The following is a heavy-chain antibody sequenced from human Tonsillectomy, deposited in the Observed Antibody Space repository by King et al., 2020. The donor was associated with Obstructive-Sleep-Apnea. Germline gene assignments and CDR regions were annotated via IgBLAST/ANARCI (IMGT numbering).Heavy chain of an antibody. D-gene: IGHD4-17*01. J-gene: IGHJ4*02. CDR2: ISYDGSNK. CDR1: GFTFSSYG. CDR3: AKAFYGDYNYFDY. V-gene: IGHV3-30*18. Sequence: VQLVESGGGVVQPGRSLRLSCAASGFTFSSYGMHWVRQAPGKGLEWEAVISYDGSNKYYADSVRGRFTISRDNSKNTLYLQMNGLRAEDTAVYYCAKAFYGDYNYFDYWGQGTLVTVSS.